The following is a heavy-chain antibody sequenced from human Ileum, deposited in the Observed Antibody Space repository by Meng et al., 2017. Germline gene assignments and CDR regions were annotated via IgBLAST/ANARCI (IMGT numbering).Heavy chain of an antibody. Sequence: NPPPPPPRTCTVSGNSISRCDHYWTWSRQHTGKGLEWIGYFYFSGSTYYNPSLKSRDSISVDTSKNQFSLRMSSVTAADTAVYYCARYYYDSSGVTWFDPWGQGTLVTVSS. CDR2: FYFSGST. CDR1: GNSISRCDHY. V-gene: IGHV4-31*03. CDR3: ARYYYDSSGVTWFDP. J-gene: IGHJ5*02. D-gene: IGHD3-22*01.